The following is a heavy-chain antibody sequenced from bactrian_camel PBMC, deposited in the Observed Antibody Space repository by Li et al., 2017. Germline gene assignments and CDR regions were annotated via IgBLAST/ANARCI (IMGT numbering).Heavy chain of an antibody. CDR2: IYAYGSNT. CDR3: AADLSSPQCINIETKNPRDPGILYHD. Sequence: HVQLVESGGDLVQPGGSLRLSCAASGLTFSNHYISWVSQAPGRGLEWVSSIYAYGSNTDYADSVKGRFTISKDNTKNTLYLQMNSLKPEDTAMYYCAADLSSPQCINIETKNPRDPGILYHDWGQGTQVTVS. J-gene: IGHJ4*01. CDR1: GLTFSNHY. V-gene: IGHV3-2*01. D-gene: IGHD4*01.